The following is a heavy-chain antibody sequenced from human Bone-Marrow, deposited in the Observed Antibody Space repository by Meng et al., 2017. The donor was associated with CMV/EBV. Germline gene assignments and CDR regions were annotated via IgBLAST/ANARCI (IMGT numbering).Heavy chain of an antibody. J-gene: IGHJ4*02. CDR2: IVVGSGNT. CDR1: GFTFTSSA. Sequence: SVKVSCKASGFTFTSSAVQWVRQARGQRLEWIGWIVVGSGNTNYAQKFQERVTITRDMSTSTAYMELSSLRSEDTAVYYCAVYPGNLGYSYSWSLPAIAFWGPGALVTGSS. D-gene: IGHD5-18*01. CDR3: AVYPGNLGYSYSWSLPAIAF. V-gene: IGHV1-58*01.